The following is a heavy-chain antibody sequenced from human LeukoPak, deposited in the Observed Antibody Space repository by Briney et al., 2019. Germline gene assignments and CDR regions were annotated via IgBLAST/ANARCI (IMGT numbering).Heavy chain of an antibody. Sequence: PGGSLRLSCAASGFTFNTFWMSWVRQAPGKGLEWVANIKHDGSEKYYVDSVKGRFTISRDNAKNSLYLQMNSLRAEDTALYYCAREAITMIGAFDIWGQGTMVTVSS. J-gene: IGHJ3*02. V-gene: IGHV3-7*03. CDR2: IKHDGSEK. D-gene: IGHD3-22*01. CDR1: GFTFNTFW. CDR3: AREAITMIGAFDI.